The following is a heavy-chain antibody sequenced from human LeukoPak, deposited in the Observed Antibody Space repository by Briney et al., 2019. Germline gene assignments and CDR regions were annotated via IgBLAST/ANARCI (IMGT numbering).Heavy chain of an antibody. D-gene: IGHD3-22*01. J-gene: IGHJ4*02. CDR2: IYPGDSDT. CDR1: GYSFTSYW. V-gene: IGHV5-51*01. Sequence: GESLKISCKASGYSFTSYWIGWVRQMPGKGLEWMGIIYPGDSDTRYSPSFQGQVTISADKSISTAYPQWSSLKASDTAMYYCARTYYDSSGYYVYWGQGTLVTVSS. CDR3: ARTYYDSSGYYVY.